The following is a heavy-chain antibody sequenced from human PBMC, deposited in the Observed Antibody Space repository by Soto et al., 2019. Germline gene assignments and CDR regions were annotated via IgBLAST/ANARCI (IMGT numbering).Heavy chain of an antibody. CDR3: ASATIFGVVTPTYYYYGMDV. CDR2: IYYSGST. J-gene: IGHJ6*02. D-gene: IGHD3-3*01. CDR1: GGSVSSGSYY. V-gene: IGHV4-61*01. Sequence: SETLSLTCTVSGGSVSSGSYYWSWIRQPPGKGLEWIGYIYYSGSTNYNPSLKSRVTISVDTSKNQFSLKLSSVTAADTAVYYCASATIFGVVTPTYYYYGMDVWGQGTTVTVSS.